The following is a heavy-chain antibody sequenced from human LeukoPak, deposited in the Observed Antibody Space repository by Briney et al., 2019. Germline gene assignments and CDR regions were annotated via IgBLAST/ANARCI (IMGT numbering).Heavy chain of an antibody. CDR1: GYTFTSYD. Sequence: GASVKVSCKASGYTFTSYDINWVRQATGQGLEWMGWMNPNSGNTGYAQKFQGRVTMARNTSISTAYMELSSLRSEDMAVYYCARGLSRGIAAAGTGYYFDYWGQGTLVTVSS. CDR2: MNPNSGNT. CDR3: ARGLSRGIAAAGTGYYFDY. V-gene: IGHV1-8*01. D-gene: IGHD6-13*01. J-gene: IGHJ4*02.